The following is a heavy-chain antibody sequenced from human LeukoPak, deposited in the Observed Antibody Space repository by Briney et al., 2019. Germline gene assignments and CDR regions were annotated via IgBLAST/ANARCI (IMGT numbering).Heavy chain of an antibody. D-gene: IGHD6-13*01. CDR2: IYYSGST. CDR3: ARGNFGSSWYSWYFDL. J-gene: IGHJ2*01. Sequence: PSETLSLTCTVSGGSISSYYWSWIRQPPGKGLEWIGYIYYSGSTNYNPSLKSRVTISVDTSKNQFSLKLSSVTAADTAVYYCARGNFGSSWYSWYFDLWGRGTLVTVSS. CDR1: GGSISSYY. V-gene: IGHV4-59*01.